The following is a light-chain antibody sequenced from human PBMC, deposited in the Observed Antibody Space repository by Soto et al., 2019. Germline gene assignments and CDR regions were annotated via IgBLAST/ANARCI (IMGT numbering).Light chain of an antibody. J-gene: IGKJ1*01. Sequence: EIVLTQSPGTRSLSPGEGATLSCRASQSLTNYLAWYQHKPGQAPRLLIYGASSRATGIPDRFSGSGSGTDFTLTISRLEPADFAVYYCQQYGSTPRTFGQGTKVEMK. CDR2: GAS. V-gene: IGKV3-20*01. CDR1: QSLTNY. CDR3: QQYGSTPRT.